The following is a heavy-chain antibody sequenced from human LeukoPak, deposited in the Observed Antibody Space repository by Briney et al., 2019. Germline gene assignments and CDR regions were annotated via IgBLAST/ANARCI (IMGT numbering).Heavy chain of an antibody. V-gene: IGHV1-18*01. D-gene: IGHD3-22*01. CDR3: ARTRYYDSSGPSSY. CDR2: ISAYSGNT. J-gene: IGHJ4*02. CDR1: GYTFTSYG. Sequence: ASVKVSCKASGYTFTSYGISWVRQAPGQGPEWMGWISAYSGNTKYAQKVQGRVTMTTDTSTSTAYMELRSLRSDDTAVYYCARTRYYDSSGPSSYWGQGTLVTVSS.